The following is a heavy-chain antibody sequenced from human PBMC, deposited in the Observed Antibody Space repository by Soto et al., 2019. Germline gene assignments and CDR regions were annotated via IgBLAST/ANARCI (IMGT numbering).Heavy chain of an antibody. D-gene: IGHD1-26*01. Sequence: QVQLQEAGPGLVKPSQTLSLTCAISGDSVSSNSAAWNWSSQSPSRCLEWLGRTYYRSRWYNDYAVSVKSRITVNHDTSKNQFSLQMHSVTPEDTAVYYCAGPTSHYWYYMDVWGKGTTVTVSS. CDR1: GDSVSSNSAA. CDR3: AGPTSHYWYYMDV. CDR2: TYYRSRWYN. V-gene: IGHV6-1*01. J-gene: IGHJ6*03.